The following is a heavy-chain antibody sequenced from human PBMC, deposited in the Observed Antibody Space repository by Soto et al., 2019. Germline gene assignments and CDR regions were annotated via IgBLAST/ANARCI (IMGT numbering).Heavy chain of an antibody. D-gene: IGHD3-10*01. CDR3: AKGTGSGSSSSYYFDY. Sequence: GGSLRLSCAASGFIFNSYSMNWVRQAPGKGLEWVAVISYDGSNKYYADYVKGRFTISRDNSKNTLYLQMNCLRAEDTAVYYCAKGTGSGSSSSYYFDYWGQGTLVTVSS. CDR2: ISYDGSNK. CDR1: GFIFNSYS. V-gene: IGHV3-30*18. J-gene: IGHJ4*02.